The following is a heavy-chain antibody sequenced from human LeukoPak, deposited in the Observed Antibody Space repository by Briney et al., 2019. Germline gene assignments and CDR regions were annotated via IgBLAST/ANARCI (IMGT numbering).Heavy chain of an antibody. V-gene: IGHV4-39*01. J-gene: IGHJ4*02. CDR1: GGSISSSSYY. CDR2: IYYSGST. CDR3: ARVDYGDYAVFDY. Sequence: SETLSLTCTVSGGSISSSSYYWGWIRQPPGKGLEWIGSIYYSGSTYYNPSLKSRVTISVDTSKNQFSLKLSSVTAADTAVYYCARVDYGDYAVFDYWGQGTLVTVSS. D-gene: IGHD4-17*01.